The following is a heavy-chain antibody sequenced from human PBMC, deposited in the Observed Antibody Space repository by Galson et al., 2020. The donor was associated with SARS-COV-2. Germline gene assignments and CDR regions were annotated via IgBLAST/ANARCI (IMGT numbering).Heavy chain of an antibody. CDR2: VNNSGRT. D-gene: IGHD3-9*01. Sequence: SETLSLTCTVYGGSFSNSSWSWIRQPPGKGLEWVAEVNNSGRTNYNPSLMSRVTMSVDTSKKQFSLKLTSVTAADAAIDFCARGPPATNIALTPDPDHWGQGTLVTISS. V-gene: IGHV4-34*01. J-gene: IGHJ4*02. CDR1: GGSFSNSS. CDR3: ARGPPATNIALTPDPDH.